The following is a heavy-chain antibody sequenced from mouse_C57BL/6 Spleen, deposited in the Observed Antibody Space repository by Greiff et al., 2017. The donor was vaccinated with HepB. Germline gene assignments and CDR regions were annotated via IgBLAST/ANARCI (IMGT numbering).Heavy chain of an antibody. Sequence: DVMLVESGGGLVQPGESLKLSCESNEYEFPSHDMSWVRKTPEKRLELVAAINSDGGSTYYPDTMERRFIISRDNTKKTLYLQMSSLRSEDTALYYCASLLRDYYAMDYWGQRTSVTVSS. J-gene: IGHJ4*01. CDR3: ASLLRDYYAMDY. CDR1: EYEFPSHD. V-gene: IGHV5-2*01. CDR2: INSDGGST. D-gene: IGHD2-10*01.